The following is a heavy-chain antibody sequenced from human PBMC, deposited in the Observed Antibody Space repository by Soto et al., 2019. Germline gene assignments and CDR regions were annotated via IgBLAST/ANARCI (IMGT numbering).Heavy chain of an antibody. D-gene: IGHD3-22*01. J-gene: IGHJ4*02. CDR1: GFSFSDYY. V-gene: IGHV3-11*01. CDR2: ISTSGSST. CDR3: AKLVVVITWRYYFDY. Sequence: PGGSLRLSCAASGFSFSDYYMSWIRQAPGKGLEWVSLISTSGSSTDYADSVKGRFTISRDNSKNTLYLQMNSLRAEDTAVYYWAKLVVVITWRYYFDYWGQGTLVTVSS.